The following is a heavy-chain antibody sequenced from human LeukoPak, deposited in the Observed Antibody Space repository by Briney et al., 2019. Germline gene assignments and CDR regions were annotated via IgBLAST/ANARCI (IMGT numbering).Heavy chain of an antibody. D-gene: IGHD2-21*02. V-gene: IGHV4-59*12. J-gene: IGHJ6*02. Sequence: SETLSLTCTVSGGSISSYYWSWIRQPPGKGLEWIGYIYYSGTTNYNPSLKSRVTISVDTSKNQFSLKLSSVTAADTAVYYCRAYCGGDCYSYYYYGMDVWGQGTTVTVSS. CDR2: IYYSGTT. CDR1: GGSISSYY. CDR3: RAYCGGDCYSYYYYGMDV.